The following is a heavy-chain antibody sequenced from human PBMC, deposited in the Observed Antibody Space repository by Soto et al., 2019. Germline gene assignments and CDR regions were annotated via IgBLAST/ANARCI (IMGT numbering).Heavy chain of an antibody. D-gene: IGHD5-12*01. V-gene: IGHV3-64*01. CDR1: GFTFSSYA. J-gene: IGHJ4*02. CDR2: ISSNGGST. CDR3: ARVGGGYRFWYYFDY. Sequence: PGGSLRLSCAASGFTFSSYAMHWVRQAPGKGLEYVSAISSNGGSTYYANSVKGRFTISRDNSKNTLYLQMGSLRAEDMAVYYCARVGGGYRFWYYFDYWGQGTLVTVSS.